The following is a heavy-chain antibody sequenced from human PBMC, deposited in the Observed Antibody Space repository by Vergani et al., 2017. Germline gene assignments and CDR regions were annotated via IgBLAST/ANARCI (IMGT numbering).Heavy chain of an antibody. D-gene: IGHD3-9*01. CDR1: GFTFDDYA. J-gene: IGHJ4*02. V-gene: IGHV3-9*01. Sequence: VQLVESGGGVVQPGRSLRLSCAASGFTFDDYAMHWVRQAPGKGLEWVSGISWNSGSIGYADSVKGRFTISRDNAKNSLYLQMNSLRAEDTAVYYCARVGGYYDILTGYYQLWGQGTLVTVSS. CDR2: ISWNSGSI. CDR3: ARVGGYYDILTGYYQL.